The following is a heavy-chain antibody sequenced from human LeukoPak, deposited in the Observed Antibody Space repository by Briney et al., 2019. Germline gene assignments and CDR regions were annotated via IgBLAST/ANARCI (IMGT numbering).Heavy chain of an antibody. J-gene: IGHJ6*03. V-gene: IGHV3-30*01. CDR1: GFTFSSYA. D-gene: IGHD5-18*01. CDR3: ARRGYSYGYLGYYYYYYMDV. CDR2: ISYDGSNK. Sequence: GGSLRLFCAASGFTFSSYAMHWVRQAPGKGLEWVAVISYDGSNKYYADSVKGRFTISRDNSKNTLYLQMNSLRAEDAAVYYCARRGYSYGYLGYYYYYYMDVWGKGTTVTVSS.